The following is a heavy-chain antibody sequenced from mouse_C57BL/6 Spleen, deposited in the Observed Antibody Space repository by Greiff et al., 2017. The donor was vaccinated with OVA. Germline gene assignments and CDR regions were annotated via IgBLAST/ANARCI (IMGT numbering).Heavy chain of an antibody. J-gene: IGHJ4*01. Sequence: QVQLQQPGAELVMPGASVKLSCKASGYTFTSYWMHWVKQRPGQGLEWIGEIDPSDSYTNYNQKFKGKSTLTVDKSSSTAYMQLSSLPSEDSAVYYCARSLMDYWGQGTSVTVSS. D-gene: IGHD6-1*01. CDR1: GYTFTSYW. V-gene: IGHV1-69*01. CDR2: IDPSDSYT. CDR3: ARSLMDY.